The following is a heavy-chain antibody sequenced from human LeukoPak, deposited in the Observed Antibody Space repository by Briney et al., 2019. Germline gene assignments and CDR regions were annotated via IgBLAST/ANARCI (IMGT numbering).Heavy chain of an antibody. J-gene: IGHJ4*02. CDR1: GFTFSNYG. Sequence: PGKSLRLSCAASGFTFSNYGMHWVRQAPGRGREWVAVISYDGSNKYYADSVKGRFTISTDNSKNTLYLQMNSLRAEDTAVYYCAKVTASGATFDYWGQGALVIVSS. D-gene: IGHD2-8*02. CDR2: ISYDGSNK. V-gene: IGHV3-30*18. CDR3: AKVTASGATFDY.